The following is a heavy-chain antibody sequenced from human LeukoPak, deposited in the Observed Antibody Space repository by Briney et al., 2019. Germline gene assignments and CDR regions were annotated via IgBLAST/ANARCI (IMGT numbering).Heavy chain of an antibody. CDR1: GFTVSGNY. CDR2: IYSDGTT. D-gene: IGHD3-22*01. V-gene: IGHV3-53*01. Sequence: GGSLRLSCAASGFTVSGNYMSWVRQAPGKGLEWVSLIYSDGTTYYADSVKGRFTISRDNSKNTLYLQMNSLRAEDTAVYYCARSSERKYYFDYWGQGTLVTVSS. CDR3: ARSSERKYYFDY. J-gene: IGHJ4*02.